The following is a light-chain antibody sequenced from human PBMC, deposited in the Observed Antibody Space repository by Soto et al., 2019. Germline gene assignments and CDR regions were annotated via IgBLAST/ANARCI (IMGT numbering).Light chain of an antibody. J-gene: IGKJ1*01. CDR1: QSVSSN. Sequence: EIVMTQSPATLSVSPGERATLSCRASQSVSSNLSGYQQKPGQAPRLLIYCASSRATGIPARFSGSGSGTEVTLTISSMQSEDFAVYYCQQYNNWPPWTFGQGTKVEIK. CDR2: CAS. V-gene: IGKV3-15*01. CDR3: QQYNNWPPWT.